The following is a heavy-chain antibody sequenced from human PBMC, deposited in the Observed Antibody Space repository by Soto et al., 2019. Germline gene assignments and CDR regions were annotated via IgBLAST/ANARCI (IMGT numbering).Heavy chain of an antibody. Sequence: QVQLVQSGAEVKKPGASVKVSCKASGYTFTSYGISWVRQAPGQGLEWMGWISAYNGNTNYAQKLQGRVTMTTDTCTRTAYKELRSLSSDDTAVYYCARDRGRRYYDSSGRSFDYWGPGTLVTVSS. D-gene: IGHD3-22*01. J-gene: IGHJ4*02. V-gene: IGHV1-18*01. CDR2: ISAYNGNT. CDR1: GYTFTSYG. CDR3: ARDRGRRYYDSSGRSFDY.